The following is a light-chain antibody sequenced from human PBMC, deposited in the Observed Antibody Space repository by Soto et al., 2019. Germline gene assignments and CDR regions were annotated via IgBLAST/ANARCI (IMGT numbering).Light chain of an antibody. CDR1: QSVSSN. CDR3: QQYNNHST. V-gene: IGKV3-15*01. CDR2: GAS. J-gene: IGKJ1*01. Sequence: EIVMTQSPATLSVSPGERATLSCRASQSVSSNLAWYQQKPGQAPRLLIYGASTRATGIPARFSGSGSGTEFTLTISSLQSEDFAVYYCQQYNNHSTFSQGTKVDIK.